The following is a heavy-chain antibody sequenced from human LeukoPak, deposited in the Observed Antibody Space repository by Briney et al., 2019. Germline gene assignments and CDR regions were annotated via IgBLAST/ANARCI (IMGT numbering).Heavy chain of an antibody. J-gene: IGHJ5*02. D-gene: IGHD2-21*02. CDR1: GDSISSFY. CDR2: ISYSGST. Sequence: PSETLSLTCAVSGDSISSFYWSWIRQPPGKGLEWIGYISYSGSTSYNPSLKSRVTMSLDTSKNQFSLKLSSVTAADTAVYYCARRDSNSGVDPGGQETLVTVS. V-gene: IGHV4-59*08. CDR3: ARRDSNSGVDP.